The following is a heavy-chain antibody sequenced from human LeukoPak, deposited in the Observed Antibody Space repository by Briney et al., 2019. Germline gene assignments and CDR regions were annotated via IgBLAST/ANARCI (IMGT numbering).Heavy chain of an antibody. CDR1: GYTFTSYA. D-gene: IGHD3-10*01. CDR3: ARDRELVDYYYGMDV. Sequence: ASVKVSCKASGYTFTSYAMNWVRQAPGQGLEWMGWINTNTGNPTYAQGFTGRFVFSLDTSVSTAYLQISSLKAEDTAVYYCARDRELVDYYYGMDVWGQGTTATVSS. CDR2: INTNTGNP. J-gene: IGHJ6*02. V-gene: IGHV7-4-1*02.